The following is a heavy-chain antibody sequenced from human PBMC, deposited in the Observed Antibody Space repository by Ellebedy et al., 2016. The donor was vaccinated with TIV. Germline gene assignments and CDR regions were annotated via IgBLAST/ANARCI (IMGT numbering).Heavy chain of an antibody. J-gene: IGHJ4*02. CDR2: ITAYHGNR. CDR1: GYPFRTYG. CDR3: ARDRRSYGDYQLFDI. V-gene: IGHV1-18*01. Sequence: AASVKVSCKASGYPFRTYGISWVRHAPGHRLEWVGLITAYHGNRNYARKFQGRVTLTTDTSTSTAYRELRSLGSDDTAVYYCARDRRSYGDYQLFDIWGQGTLVTVSS. D-gene: IGHD4-17*01.